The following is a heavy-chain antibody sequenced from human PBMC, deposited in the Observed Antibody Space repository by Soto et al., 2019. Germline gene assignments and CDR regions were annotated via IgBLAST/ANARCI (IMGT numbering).Heavy chain of an antibody. CDR1: GFTFGDYA. D-gene: IGHD3-10*01. V-gene: IGHV3-49*03. J-gene: IGHJ4*02. CDR2: IRSKAYGGTT. Sequence: GGSLRLSCTASGFTFGDYAMSWFRQAPGKGLEWVGFIRSKAYGGTTEYAASVKGRFTISRDDSKSIAYLQMNSLKTEDTAVYYCTVSQRRGLFDYWGQGTLVTVSS. CDR3: TVSQRRGLFDY.